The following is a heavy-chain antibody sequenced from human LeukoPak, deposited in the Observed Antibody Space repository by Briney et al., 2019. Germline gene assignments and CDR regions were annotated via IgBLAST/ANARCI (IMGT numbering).Heavy chain of an antibody. V-gene: IGHV4-34*01. CDR1: GGSFSGYY. CDR3: ARLVGGDYVFNWFDP. CDR2: INHSGST. J-gene: IGHJ5*02. D-gene: IGHD4-17*01. Sequence: PSETLSLTCAVYGGSFSGYYWSWIRQPPGKGLEWIGEINHSGSTNCNPSLKSRVTISVDTSKNQFSLKLSSVTAADTAVYYCARLVGGDYVFNWFDPWGQGTLVTVSS.